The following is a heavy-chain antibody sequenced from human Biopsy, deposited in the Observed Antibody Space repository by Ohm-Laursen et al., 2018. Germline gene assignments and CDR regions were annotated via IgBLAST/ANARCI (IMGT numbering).Heavy chain of an antibody. Sequence: TLSLTCTVSGVSISSYFWNWIRRPPGKGLEWIGDIYYSGSTKYNPSLKSRVTISVDMSKSQLSLKLTSVTTADTAVYYCARGNEVMVTGPYFFDYWGQGTLVIVSS. D-gene: IGHD2-21*02. V-gene: IGHV4-59*01. CDR1: GVSISSYF. CDR2: IYYSGST. J-gene: IGHJ4*02. CDR3: ARGNEVMVTGPYFFDY.